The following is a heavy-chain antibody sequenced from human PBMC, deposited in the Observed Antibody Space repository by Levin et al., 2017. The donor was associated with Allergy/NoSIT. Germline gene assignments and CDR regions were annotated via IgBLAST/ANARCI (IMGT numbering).Heavy chain of an antibody. CDR2: IYYSGST. Sequence: SETLSLTCTVSGGSISSSSYYWGWIRQPPGKGLEWIGSIYYSGSTYYNPSLKSRVTISVDTSKNQFSLKLSSVTAADTAVYYCARQGGGSSSLDYWGQGTLVTVSS. J-gene: IGHJ4*02. D-gene: IGHD2-15*01. CDR1: GGSISSSSYY. CDR3: ARQGGGSSSLDY. V-gene: IGHV4-39*01.